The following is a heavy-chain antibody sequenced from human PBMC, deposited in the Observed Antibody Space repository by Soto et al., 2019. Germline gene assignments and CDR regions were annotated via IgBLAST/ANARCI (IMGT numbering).Heavy chain of an antibody. D-gene: IGHD6-6*01. CDR3: TTPEYPPDY. CDR2: IKSKTDGGTT. Sequence: EVQLVESGGGLVKPGVSLRLSCAASGFTFSNAWMSWVRQAPGKGLEWVGSIKSKTDGGTTDYAAPVKGRFTISRDDSKNTLYLQMNSLKTEDTAVYYCTTPEYPPDYWGQGTLVTVSS. CDR1: GFTFSNAW. V-gene: IGHV3-15*01. J-gene: IGHJ4*02.